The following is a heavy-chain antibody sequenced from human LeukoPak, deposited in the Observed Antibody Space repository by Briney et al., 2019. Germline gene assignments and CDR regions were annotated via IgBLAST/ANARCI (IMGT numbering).Heavy chain of an antibody. CDR3: AKCAQYYYDSSGYYFDY. J-gene: IGHJ4*02. V-gene: IGHV3-23*01. CDR1: AFTFSSYA. Sequence: GGSLRLSCAASAFTFSSYAMSWVRQAPGKGLEWVSAISGSGGTTYYADSVKGRFTISRANSKNTLYLQMNSLRAEDTAVYYCAKCAQYYYDSSGYYFDYWGQGTLVTVPS. D-gene: IGHD3-22*01. CDR2: ISGSGGTT.